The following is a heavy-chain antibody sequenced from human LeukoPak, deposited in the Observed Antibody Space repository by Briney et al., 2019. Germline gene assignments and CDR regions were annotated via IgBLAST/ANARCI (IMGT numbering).Heavy chain of an antibody. CDR1: GGSISSGGYY. D-gene: IGHD1-7*01. Sequence: SETLSLTCTVSGGSISSGGYYWSWSRQPPEKGLEWIGYIYHSGSTYYNPSLKSRVTISVDRSKNQFSLELSSVTAADTAVYYCARVNWIYDNAFDIWGQGTMVTVSS. CDR3: ARVNWIYDNAFDI. V-gene: IGHV4-30-2*01. CDR2: IYHSGST. J-gene: IGHJ3*02.